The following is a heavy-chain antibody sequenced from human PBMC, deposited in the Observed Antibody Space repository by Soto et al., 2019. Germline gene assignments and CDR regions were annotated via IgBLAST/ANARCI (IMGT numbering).Heavy chain of an antibody. CDR3: ARDRVDYGDSNYGMDV. J-gene: IGHJ6*02. CDR1: GGSISSYY. CDR2: IYYSGST. D-gene: IGHD4-17*01. Sequence: PSETLSLTCTVSGGSISSYYWSWIRQPPGKGLEWIGYIYYSGSTNYNPSLKSRVTISVDTPKNQFSLKLSSVTAADTAVYYCARDRVDYGDSNYGMDVWGQGTTVTVSS. V-gene: IGHV4-59*01.